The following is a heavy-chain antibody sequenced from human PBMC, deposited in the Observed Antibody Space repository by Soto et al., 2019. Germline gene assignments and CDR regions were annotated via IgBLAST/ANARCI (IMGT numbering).Heavy chain of an antibody. Sequence: RGSRRLTRYSSLFSLSKTRIDGVRQVPGKGLIWVSRISADGSGATYTDSVKGRFTISRDNTRNTLYLDMNSLRVDDTAIYYCARAYKWRQMSLNFFDLWGQGTMVTVSS. CDR1: LFSLSKTR. J-gene: IGHJ3*01. CDR2: ISADGSGA. CDR3: ARAYKWRQMSLNFFDL. D-gene: IGHD1-1*01. V-gene: IGHV3-74*01.